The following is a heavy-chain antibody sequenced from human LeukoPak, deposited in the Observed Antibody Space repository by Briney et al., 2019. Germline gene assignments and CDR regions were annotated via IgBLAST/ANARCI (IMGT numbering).Heavy chain of an antibody. Sequence: GGSPRLSCAASGFTFSSYTMNWVRQAPGKGLEWVSSISGSSRHKYYADSVKGRFTISRDNAKNSLYLQMNSLRAEDTAVYYCARTANFAAGYYIDYWGQGTLVTVPS. CDR3: ARTANFAAGYYIDY. J-gene: IGHJ4*02. D-gene: IGHD6-13*01. CDR2: ISGSSRHK. V-gene: IGHV3-21*01. CDR1: GFTFSSYT.